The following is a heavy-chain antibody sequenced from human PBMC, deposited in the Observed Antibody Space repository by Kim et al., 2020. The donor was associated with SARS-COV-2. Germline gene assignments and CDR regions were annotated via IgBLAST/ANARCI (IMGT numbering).Heavy chain of an antibody. CDR2: INPSGGST. V-gene: IGHV1-46*01. Sequence: ASVKVSCKASGYTFTSYYMHWVRQAPGQGLEWMGIINPSGGSTSYAQKFQGRVTMTRDTSTSTVYMELSSLRSEDTAVYYCARALPLGVVRTFHYYYGMDVWGQGTTVTVSS. D-gene: IGHD3-3*01. CDR1: GYTFTSYY. CDR3: ARALPLGVVRTFHYYYGMDV. J-gene: IGHJ6*02.